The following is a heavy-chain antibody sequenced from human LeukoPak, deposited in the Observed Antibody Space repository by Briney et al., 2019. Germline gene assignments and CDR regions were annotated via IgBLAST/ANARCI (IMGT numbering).Heavy chain of an antibody. J-gene: IGHJ3*02. V-gene: IGHV4-4*07. CDR3: AGHCGSGSYYPDAFDI. Sequence: SETLSLTCTVSGGSISSYYWSWIRQPAGKGLEWIGRIYTSGSTNYNPSLKSRVTMSVDTSKNQFSLKLSSVTAADTAVYYCAGHCGSGSYYPDAFDIWGQGTMVTVSS. D-gene: IGHD3-10*01. CDR2: IYTSGST. CDR1: GGSISSYY.